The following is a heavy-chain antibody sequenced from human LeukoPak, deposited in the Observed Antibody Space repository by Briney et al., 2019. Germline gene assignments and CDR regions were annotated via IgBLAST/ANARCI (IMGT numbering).Heavy chain of an antibody. V-gene: IGHV3-21*01. D-gene: IGHD3-16*01. CDR2: ISSSSSYI. J-gene: IGHJ3*02. CDR1: GFTFSSYG. CDR3: ARDRSPITRDAFDI. Sequence: PGGSLRLSCAASGFTFSSYGMNWVRQAPGKGLEWVSSISSSSSYIYYADSVKGRFTISRDNAKNSLYLQMNSLRAEDTAVYYCARDRSPITRDAFDIWGQGTMVTVSS.